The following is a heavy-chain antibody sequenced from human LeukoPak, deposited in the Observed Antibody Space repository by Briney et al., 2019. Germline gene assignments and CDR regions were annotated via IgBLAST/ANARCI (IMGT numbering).Heavy chain of an antibody. V-gene: IGHV4-30-2*01. Sequence: SQTLCLTCAVSGGIINSGCYAWSWIRQPPGKGLEWIGYIYHSGSTYYNPSLKSRVTISVDRSKNQFSLKLSSVTAADTAVYYCARGSGDDAFDIWGQGTMVTVSS. CDR2: IYHSGST. D-gene: IGHD4-17*01. J-gene: IGHJ3*02. CDR1: GGIINSGCYA. CDR3: ARGSGDDAFDI.